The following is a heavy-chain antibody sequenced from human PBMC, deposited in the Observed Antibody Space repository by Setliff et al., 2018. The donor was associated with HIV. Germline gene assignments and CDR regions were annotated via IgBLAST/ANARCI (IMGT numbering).Heavy chain of an antibody. D-gene: IGHD2-2*02. CDR3: AKGVKYLDP. J-gene: IGHJ5*02. Sequence: PSETLSLSCAASGFTLSNNYMTWVRQAPGKGLEWVSVICDDGRTYYADSVKGRFTISRDTSINLVYLHMHRLIAEDTAVYYCAKGVKYLDPWGQGTLVTVSS. CDR1: GFTLSNNY. V-gene: IGHV3-53*01. CDR2: ICDDGRT.